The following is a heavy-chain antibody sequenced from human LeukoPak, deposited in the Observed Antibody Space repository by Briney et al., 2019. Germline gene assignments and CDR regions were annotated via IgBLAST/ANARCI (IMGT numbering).Heavy chain of an antibody. Sequence: SETLSLTCAVYGGSFSGYYWSWIRQPPGKGLEWIGEINHSGSTNYNPSLKSRVTISVDTSKNQFSLKLSSVTAADTAVYYCARTGRPYDFWSGYDFDYWGQGTLVTVSS. D-gene: IGHD3-3*01. V-gene: IGHV4-34*01. J-gene: IGHJ4*02. CDR2: INHSGST. CDR1: GGSFSGYY. CDR3: ARTGRPYDFWSGYDFDY.